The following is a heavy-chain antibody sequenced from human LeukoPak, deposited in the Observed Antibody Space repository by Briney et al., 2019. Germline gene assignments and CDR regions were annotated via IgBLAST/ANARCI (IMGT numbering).Heavy chain of an antibody. J-gene: IGHJ4*02. V-gene: IGHV1-69*13. CDR1: GGTFSSYA. CDR2: IIPIFGTA. Sequence: ASVKVSCKASGGTFSSYAIRWVRQAPGQGLEWMGGIIPIFGTANYAQKFQGRVTITADESTSTAYMELRSLRSDDTAVYYCARDLEYQLLSYWGQGTLVTVSS. D-gene: IGHD2-2*01. CDR3: ARDLEYQLLSY.